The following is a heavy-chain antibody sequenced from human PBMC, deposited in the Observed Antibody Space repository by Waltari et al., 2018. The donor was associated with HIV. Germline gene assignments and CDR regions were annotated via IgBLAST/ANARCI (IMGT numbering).Heavy chain of an antibody. CDR2: VDPEDGET. CDR1: GYTLTELS. D-gene: IGHD2-2*02. J-gene: IGHJ3*02. Sequence: QVQLVQSGAEVKKPGASVKVSCKVSGYTLTELSMHWVRQAPGKGLEWMGGVDPEDGETIYAQKYQGRVTMTEDTSTDTAYMELSSLRSEDTAVYYCATGPHCSSTSCYTGDDAFDIWGQGTMVTVSS. CDR3: ATGPHCSSTSCYTGDDAFDI. V-gene: IGHV1-24*01.